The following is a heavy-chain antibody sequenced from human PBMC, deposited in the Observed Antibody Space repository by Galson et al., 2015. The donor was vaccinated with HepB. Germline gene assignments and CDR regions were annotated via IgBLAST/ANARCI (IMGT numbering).Heavy chain of an antibody. Sequence: SETLSLTCSVSGGSISVYYWSWIRQPAGKGLEWIGRVYSSGNTNYNPSLISRVTMSVDTSKNRFSLELSSATAADTAVYYCTRGGFGERTARHASDIWGHGIMVTVSS. D-gene: IGHD3-10*01. V-gene: IGHV4-4*07. CDR2: VYSSGNT. CDR3: TRGGFGERTARHASDI. CDR1: GGSISVYY. J-gene: IGHJ3*02.